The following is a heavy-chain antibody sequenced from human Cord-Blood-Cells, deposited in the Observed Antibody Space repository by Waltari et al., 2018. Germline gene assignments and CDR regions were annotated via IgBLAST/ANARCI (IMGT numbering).Heavy chain of an antibody. CDR2: ISSSGSTI. CDR1: GFTFSSYE. Sequence: EVQLVESGGGLVQPGGSLRLSCAASGFTFSSYEMNWVRQAPGKGLEWVSYISSSGSTIYNADSGKGRFTISRDNAKNSLYLQMNSLRAEDTAVYYCARVGAHYYGMDVWGQGTTVTVSS. J-gene: IGHJ6*02. V-gene: IGHV3-48*03. CDR3: ARVGAHYYGMDV. D-gene: IGHD3-16*01.